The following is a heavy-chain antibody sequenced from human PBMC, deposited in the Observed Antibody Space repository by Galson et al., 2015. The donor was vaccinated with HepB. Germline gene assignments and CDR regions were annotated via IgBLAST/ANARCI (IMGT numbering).Heavy chain of an antibody. J-gene: IGHJ4*02. V-gene: IGHV1-3*01. Sequence: SVKVSCKASGYTFTSYAMHWVRQAPGQRLEWMGWIIAGNGNTKYSQKFQGRVTITRDTSASTAYMELSSLRSEDTAVYYCARDGEWELLPGDYWGQGTLVTVSS. CDR3: ARDGEWELLPGDY. CDR1: GYTFTSYA. CDR2: IIAGNGNT. D-gene: IGHD1-26*01.